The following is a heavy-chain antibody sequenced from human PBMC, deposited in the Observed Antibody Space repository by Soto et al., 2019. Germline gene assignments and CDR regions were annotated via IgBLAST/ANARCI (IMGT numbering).Heavy chain of an antibody. J-gene: IGHJ6*02. CDR1: GFTFSSYA. D-gene: IGHD2-21*01. CDR3: ASLVGNGMDV. CDR2: ISYDGSNK. Sequence: QVQLVESGGGVVQPGRSLRLSCAASGFTFSSYAMHWVRQAPGKGLEWVAVISYDGSNKYYADSVKGRFTISRDNSKNTLYLQMNSLRAEDTAVYYCASLVGNGMDVWGQGTTVTVSS. V-gene: IGHV3-30-3*01.